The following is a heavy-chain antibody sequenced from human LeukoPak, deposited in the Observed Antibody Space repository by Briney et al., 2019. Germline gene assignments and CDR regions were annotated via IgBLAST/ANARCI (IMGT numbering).Heavy chain of an antibody. V-gene: IGHV4-31*03. CDR1: GGSMSSGTYY. CDR3: ARDMSRDGYNSGAFDI. J-gene: IGHJ3*02. CDR2: IYFSGST. D-gene: IGHD5-24*01. Sequence: SQTLSLTCTVSGGSMSSGTYYWSWVRQHPGEGLEWIGSIYFSGSTYYNPSLKSRLTISVDTSKNQFSLKLSSMTAADTAVYYCARDMSRDGYNSGAFDIWGQRTMVTVSS.